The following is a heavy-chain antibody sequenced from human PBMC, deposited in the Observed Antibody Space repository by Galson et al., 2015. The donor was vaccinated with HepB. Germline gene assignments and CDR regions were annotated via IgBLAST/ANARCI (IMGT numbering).Heavy chain of an antibody. CDR2: IYYSGST. V-gene: IGHV4-59*01. CDR1: GGSISSYY. D-gene: IGHD3-3*01. CDR3: ASSITIFGVVTFDY. Sequence: ETLSLTCTVSGGSISSYYWSWIRQPPGKGLEWIGYIYYSGSTNYNPSLKSRVTISVDTSKNQFSLKLSSVTAADTAVYYCASSITIFGVVTFDYWGQGTLVTVSS. J-gene: IGHJ4*02.